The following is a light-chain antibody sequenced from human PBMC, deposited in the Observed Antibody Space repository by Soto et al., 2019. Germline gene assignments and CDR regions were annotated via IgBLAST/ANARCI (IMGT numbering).Light chain of an antibody. CDR1: NLESHY. J-gene: IGLJ2*01. CDR2: QDS. Sequence: SYELTQPPSVTVSPGQTVSITCAGDNLESHYVSWYQQKPGQSPVLVIYQDSKRPSGIPARFSGSNSGTTATLTVSGTQALDEADYYGQAWDTSAVFGGGTKLTVL. V-gene: IGLV3-1*01. CDR3: QAWDTSAV.